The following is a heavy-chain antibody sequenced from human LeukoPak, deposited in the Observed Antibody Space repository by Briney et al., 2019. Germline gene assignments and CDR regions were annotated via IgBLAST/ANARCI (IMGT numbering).Heavy chain of an antibody. CDR2: ISYDGSNK. D-gene: IGHD3-22*01. Sequence: GGSLRLSCAASGFTFSNYSMRWVRQAPGKGLEWVADISYDGSNKYYADSVKGRFTISRDNSKNTLYLQMNSLRAEDTAVYYCARDSYYYDSSGYYWATNWFDPWGQGTLVTVSS. V-gene: IGHV3-30*01. CDR1: GFTFSNYS. CDR3: ARDSYYYDSSGYYWATNWFDP. J-gene: IGHJ5*02.